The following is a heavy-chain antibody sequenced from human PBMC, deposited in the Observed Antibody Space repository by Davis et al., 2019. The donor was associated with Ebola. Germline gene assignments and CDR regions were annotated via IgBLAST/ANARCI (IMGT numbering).Heavy chain of an antibody. J-gene: IGHJ4*02. Sequence: MPSETLSLTCTVSGGSISSSSYYWGWIRQPPGKGLEWIGSICYSGSTYYNPSLKSRVTISVDTTKNQFSLKLSAVTAADTAVYYCARLGRGYSYGYLGYWGQGTLVTVSS. CDR2: ICYSGST. CDR1: GGSISSSSYY. CDR3: ARLGRGYSYGYLGY. V-gene: IGHV4-39*01. D-gene: IGHD5-18*01.